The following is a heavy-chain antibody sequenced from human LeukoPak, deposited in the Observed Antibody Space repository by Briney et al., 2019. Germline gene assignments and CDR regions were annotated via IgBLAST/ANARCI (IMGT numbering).Heavy chain of an antibody. CDR3: ARGAEIVVVTAIRHDAFDI. D-gene: IGHD2-21*02. Sequence: SETLSFTCAVYGGSFSGYYWSWIRQPPGKGLEWIGEINHSGSTNYNPSLKSRVTISVDTSKNQFSLKLSSVTAADTAAYYCARGAEIVVVTAIRHDAFDIWGQGTMVTVSS. V-gene: IGHV4-34*01. CDR2: INHSGST. J-gene: IGHJ3*02. CDR1: GGSFSGYY.